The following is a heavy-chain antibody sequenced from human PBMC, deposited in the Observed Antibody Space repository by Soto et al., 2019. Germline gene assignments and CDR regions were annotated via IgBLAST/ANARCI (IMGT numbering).Heavy chain of an antibody. J-gene: IGHJ4*02. Sequence: GGSLRLSCAASGFTFSKYAMSWVRQAPGKGLEWVSAISGSGGDTYYADSVKSRFTISRDLSKNTLYLQMNSLRAEDTAIYYCAKDEGAGGGSCFEYWGQGTLVTVSS. V-gene: IGHV3-23*01. CDR1: GFTFSKYA. D-gene: IGHD2-15*01. CDR3: AKDEGAGGGSCFEY. CDR2: ISGSGGDT.